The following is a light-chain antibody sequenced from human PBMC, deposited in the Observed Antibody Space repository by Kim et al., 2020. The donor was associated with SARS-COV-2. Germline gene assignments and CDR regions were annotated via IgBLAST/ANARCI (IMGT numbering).Light chain of an antibody. V-gene: IGLV3-21*01. CDR2: YDS. J-gene: IGLJ1*01. CDR1: NIGRHS. CDR3: NVWDTDTDDWV. Sequence: PCQTTRLTCRGNNIGRHSVPWYQLKRGQAPPLCFYYDSDRPSAISERFSRSTAATTATPTSSTAVAGDEADYYCNVWDTDTDDWVFGAGTKVTVL.